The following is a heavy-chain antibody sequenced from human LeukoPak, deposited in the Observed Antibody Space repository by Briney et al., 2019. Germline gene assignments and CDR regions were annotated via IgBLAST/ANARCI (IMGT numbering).Heavy chain of an antibody. CDR1: GFTFSDYG. CDR3: ARARYDSSGNLDYFDY. V-gene: IGHV3-33*01. Sequence: PGGSLRLSCAASGFTFSDYGMHWVRQAPGKGLEWVAVTWYDGSNKYYADSVKGRFTISRDNSKNTLYLQVNSLRAEDTAVYYCARARYDSSGNLDYFDYWGQGTLVTVSS. D-gene: IGHD3-22*01. J-gene: IGHJ4*02. CDR2: TWYDGSNK.